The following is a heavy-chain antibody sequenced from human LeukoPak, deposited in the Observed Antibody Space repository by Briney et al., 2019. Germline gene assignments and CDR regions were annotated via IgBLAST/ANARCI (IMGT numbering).Heavy chain of an antibody. V-gene: IGHV4-39*01. Sequence: SETLSLTCTVSGGSISSSSYYWGWIRQPPGKGLEWIGSIYYSGSTYYNPSLKSRVTISVDTSKNQFSLKLSSVTAADTAVYYCARGSSWHYFDYWGQGTLVTVSS. CDR3: ARGSSWHYFDY. CDR1: GGSISSSSYY. J-gene: IGHJ4*02. D-gene: IGHD6-13*01. CDR2: IYYSGST.